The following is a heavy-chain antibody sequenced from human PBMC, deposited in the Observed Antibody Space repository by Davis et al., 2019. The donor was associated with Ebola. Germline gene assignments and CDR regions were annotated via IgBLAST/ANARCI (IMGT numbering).Heavy chain of an antibody. CDR1: GGSFSGYY. J-gene: IGHJ5*02. D-gene: IGHD6-19*01. Sequence: GSLRLSCAVYGGSFSGYYWSWIRQPPGKGLEWIGEINHSGSTNYNPSLKSRVTISVDTSKNQFSLKLSSVTAADTAAYYCARGRTVTGTRGLSWFDPWGQGALVTVSS. CDR3: ARGRTVTGTRGLSWFDP. CDR2: INHSGST. V-gene: IGHV4-34*01.